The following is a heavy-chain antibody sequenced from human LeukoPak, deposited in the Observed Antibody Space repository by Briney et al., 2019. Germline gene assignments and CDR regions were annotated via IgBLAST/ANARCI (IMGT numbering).Heavy chain of an antibody. J-gene: IGHJ4*02. D-gene: IGHD3-22*01. Sequence: ASVKVSYKASGYTFTGYYMHWVRQAPGQGLEWMGWINPNSGGTNYAQKFQGRVTMTRDTSISTAYMELSRLRSDDTAVYYCAGHHYYDSSGFDYWGQGTLVTVSS. V-gene: IGHV1-2*02. CDR3: AGHHYYDSSGFDY. CDR1: GYTFTGYY. CDR2: INPNSGGT.